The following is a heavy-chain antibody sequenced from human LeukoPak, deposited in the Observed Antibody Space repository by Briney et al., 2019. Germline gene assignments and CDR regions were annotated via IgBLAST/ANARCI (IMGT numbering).Heavy chain of an antibody. CDR2: ISWDGGST. J-gene: IGHJ4*02. CDR3: AKGFRRYFDWESFDY. CDR1: GFTFDHYA. V-gene: IGHV3-43D*03. Sequence: PGGSLRLSCAASGFTFDHYAMQWVRQAPGKGLEWVSLISWDGGSTYYADSVKGRFTISRDNSKNSLYLQMNSLRAEDTALYYCAKGFRRYFDWESFDYWGQGTLVTVSS. D-gene: IGHD3-9*01.